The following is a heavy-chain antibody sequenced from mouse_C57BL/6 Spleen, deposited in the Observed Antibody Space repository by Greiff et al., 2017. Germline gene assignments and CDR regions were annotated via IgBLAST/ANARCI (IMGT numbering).Heavy chain of an antibody. CDR1: GFTFSSYG. CDR3: ARLMVTTYYAMDY. CDR2: ISSGGSYT. D-gene: IGHD2-2*01. J-gene: IGHJ4*01. Sequence: VQLKESGGDLVKPGGSLKLSCAASGFTFSSYGMSWVRQTPDKRLEWVATISSGGSYTYYPDSVKGRFTISRDNAKNTLYLQMSSLKSEDTAMYYCARLMVTTYYAMDYWGQGTSVTVSS. V-gene: IGHV5-6*01.